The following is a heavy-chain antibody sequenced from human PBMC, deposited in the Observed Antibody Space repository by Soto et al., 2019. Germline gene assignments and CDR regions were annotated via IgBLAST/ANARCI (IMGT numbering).Heavy chain of an antibody. D-gene: IGHD1-1*01. CDR3: AKDSTPRPDWYFDL. Sequence: EVQLLESGGDLVQPGGSLRLSCAASGFTFSSYAMSWVRQAPGKGLEWVSTTNDNGGSRYYADSVKGRFTISRDNSKNTLYLQMSSLRAEDTAVYYCAKDSTPRPDWYFDLWGRGTLVTVSS. V-gene: IGHV3-23*01. CDR2: TNDNGGSR. CDR1: GFTFSSYA. J-gene: IGHJ2*01.